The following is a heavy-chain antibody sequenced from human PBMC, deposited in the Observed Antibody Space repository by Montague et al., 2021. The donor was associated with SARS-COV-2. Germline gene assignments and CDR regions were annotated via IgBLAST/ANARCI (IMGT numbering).Heavy chain of an antibody. CDR2: INHSGTTSY. V-gene: IGHV4-34*01. J-gene: IGHJ4*02. Sequence: SETLSLTCAVSGGSFSGYYWTWIRQSPGKGLEWIAEINHSGTTSYNFNPSLRSRVTISVDTSKSQFSLKLSSVTAADTGVYYCARWDPQTLTLIGLRGKSASDYWGQGTLVTVSS. CDR1: GGSFSGYY. D-gene: IGHD4-23*01. CDR3: ARWDPQTLTLIGLRGKSASDY.